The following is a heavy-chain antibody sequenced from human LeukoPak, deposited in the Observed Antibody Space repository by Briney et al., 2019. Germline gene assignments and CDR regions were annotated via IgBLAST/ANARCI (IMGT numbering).Heavy chain of an antibody. CDR1: GFTFDDYG. V-gene: IGHV3-20*04. Sequence: PGGSLRLSCAASGFTFDDYGMSWVRQAPGKGLEWVSGINWNGGSTGYADSVKGRFTISRDNAKNSLYLQMNSLRAEDTAVYYCAKDLQDSWDLDYWGQGTLVTVSS. J-gene: IGHJ4*02. CDR3: AKDLQDSWDLDY. D-gene: IGHD1-26*01. CDR2: INWNGGST.